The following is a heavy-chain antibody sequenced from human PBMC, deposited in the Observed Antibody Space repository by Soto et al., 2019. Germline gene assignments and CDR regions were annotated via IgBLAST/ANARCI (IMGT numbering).Heavy chain of an antibody. D-gene: IGHD3-3*01. V-gene: IGHV3-74*01. Sequence: PGGSLRLSCAASGFTFSNYWMYWVRQVPGKGLMWVSGVDSSGTSIDYADSVKGRFTISRDNSKNTLYLQMNSLRAEDTAVYYCAKDLSCYDFWSGCTTYGMDVWGQGTTVTVSS. CDR2: VDSSGTSI. CDR1: GFTFSNYW. J-gene: IGHJ6*02. CDR3: AKDLSCYDFWSGCTTYGMDV.